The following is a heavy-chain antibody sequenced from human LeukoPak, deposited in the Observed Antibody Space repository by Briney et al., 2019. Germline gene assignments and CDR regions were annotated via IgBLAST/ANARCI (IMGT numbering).Heavy chain of an antibody. Sequence: GGSLRLSCAASGFTFSDYYMSWIRQAPGKGLEWGSYISSSGSTIYYADSVKGRFTISRDNAKNTLYLQMNSLRAEDTAVYYCARGAWTAYYFDYWGQGTLVTVSS. CDR3: ARGAWTAYYFDY. J-gene: IGHJ4*02. CDR1: GFTFSDYY. CDR2: ISSSGSTI. D-gene: IGHD3/OR15-3a*01. V-gene: IGHV3-11*04.